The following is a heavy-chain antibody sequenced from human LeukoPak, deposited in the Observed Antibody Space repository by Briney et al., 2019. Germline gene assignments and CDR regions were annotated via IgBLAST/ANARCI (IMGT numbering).Heavy chain of an antibody. V-gene: IGHV3-30*18. D-gene: IGHD1-1*01. Sequence: GGSLRLSCAASGFTFSSYGMHWVRQAPGKGLEWVAVISYGGSNKYYADSVKGRFTISRDNSKNTLYLQMNSLRAEDTAVYYCAKDRNLEGFGYWGQGTLVTVSS. CDR2: ISYGGSNK. CDR1: GFTFSSYG. CDR3: AKDRNLEGFGY. J-gene: IGHJ4*02.